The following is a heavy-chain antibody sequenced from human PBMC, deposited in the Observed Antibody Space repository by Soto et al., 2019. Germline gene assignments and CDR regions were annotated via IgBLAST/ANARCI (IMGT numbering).Heavy chain of an antibody. Sequence: GGSLRLSCAASGFTFSSYAMSWVRQAPGKGLEWVSAISGSGGSTYYADSVKGRFTISRDNSKNTLYLQMNSLRAEDTAVYYCAIGGTLLYCSSTSCYDIRTNFDYWGQGTLVTVSS. CDR1: GFTFSSYA. CDR2: ISGSGGST. J-gene: IGHJ4*02. D-gene: IGHD2-2*01. V-gene: IGHV3-23*01. CDR3: AIGGTLLYCSSTSCYDIRTNFDY.